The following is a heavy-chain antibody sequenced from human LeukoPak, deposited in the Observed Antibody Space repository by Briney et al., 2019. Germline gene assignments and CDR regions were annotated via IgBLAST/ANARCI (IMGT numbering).Heavy chain of an antibody. J-gene: IGHJ4*02. CDR2: IRYDGSNK. D-gene: IGHD3-10*01. Sequence: PGGSLRLSCAASGFTFSSYGMHWVRQAPGKGLEWVAFIRYDGSNKYYADSVKGRFTISRDNSKNTLYLQMNNVGAADTAVYYCARKSAPTMIRGVITYWGQGILVIVSS. CDR1: GFTFSSYG. V-gene: IGHV3-30*02. CDR3: ARKSAPTMIRGVITY.